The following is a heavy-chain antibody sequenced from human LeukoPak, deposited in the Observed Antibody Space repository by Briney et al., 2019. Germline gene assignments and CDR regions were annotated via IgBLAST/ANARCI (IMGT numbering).Heavy chain of an antibody. CDR3: TTYSSGHY. J-gene: IGHJ4*02. Sequence: GGSLRLSCAASGFTFSVSDMHWVRQASGKGLEWVGRIGVKTNSYATAYAAALQGRFTISRDDSKNTAYLQMNSLTTEDTAVHYCTTYSSGHYWGQGTLVTVSS. V-gene: IGHV3-73*01. CDR1: GFTFSVSD. CDR2: IGVKTNSYAT. D-gene: IGHD6-19*01.